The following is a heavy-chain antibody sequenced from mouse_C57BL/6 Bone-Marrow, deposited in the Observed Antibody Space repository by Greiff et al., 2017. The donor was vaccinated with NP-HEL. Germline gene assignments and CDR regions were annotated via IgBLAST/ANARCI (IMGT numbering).Heavy chain of an antibody. CDR3: AGGNYPYAMDY. J-gene: IGHJ4*01. V-gene: IGHV12-3*01. CDR2: ITHSGET. D-gene: IGHD2-1*01. CDR1: GFPITSGYY. Sequence: QLQESGPGLVKPSQSLFLTCSITGFPITSGYYWIWIRQSPGKPLEWMGYITHSGETFYNPSLQSPISITRETSKNQFFLQLNSVTTEDTAMYYCAGGNYPYAMDYWGQGTSVTVSS.